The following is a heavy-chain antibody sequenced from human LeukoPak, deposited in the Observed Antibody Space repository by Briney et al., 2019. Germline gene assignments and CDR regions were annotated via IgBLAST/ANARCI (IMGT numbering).Heavy chain of an antibody. CDR2: ISGSGGKT. CDR1: GFTFSSYG. Sequence: SGGSLRLSCAASGFTFSSYGMSWVRQAPGKGPEWVSGISGSGGKTDYADSVKGRFTISRDNSKNTLYLQMNSLRADDTAVYHCAKGHSSSWSIFDYWGQGTLVTVSS. V-gene: IGHV3-23*01. D-gene: IGHD6-13*01. CDR3: AKGHSSSWSIFDY. J-gene: IGHJ4*02.